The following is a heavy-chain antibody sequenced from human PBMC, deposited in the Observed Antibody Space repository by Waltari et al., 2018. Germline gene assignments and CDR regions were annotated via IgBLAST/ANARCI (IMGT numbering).Heavy chain of an antibody. CDR2: IFSRGIT. CDR1: GDPISGYY. D-gene: IGHD4-17*01. V-gene: IGHV4-59*01. J-gene: IGHJ3*02. Sequence: QVQLQESGPGLVKPSETLFLSCNVSGDPISGYYWSWIRQPPGKGLEWIGYIFSRGITNYNPSLKSRVSMSIDTSKNQFSLRLSSMTAADTAVYYCARGPATETTWAFDIWGQGTVVTVSS. CDR3: ARGPATETTWAFDI.